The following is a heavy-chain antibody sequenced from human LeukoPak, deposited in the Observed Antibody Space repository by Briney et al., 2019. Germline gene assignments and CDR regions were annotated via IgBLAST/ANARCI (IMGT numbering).Heavy chain of an antibody. V-gene: IGHV3-30*04. CDR2: ISYDGSNK. Sequence: PGRSLRLSCAASGFTFSSYAMHWVRQAPGKGLEWVAVISYDGSNKYYADSVKGRFTISRDNSKNTLYLQMNSLRAEDTAVYYCARDLTMIVVVITGRWYGMDVWGQGTTVTVSS. J-gene: IGHJ6*02. CDR1: GFTFSSYA. D-gene: IGHD3-22*01. CDR3: ARDLTMIVVVITGRWYGMDV.